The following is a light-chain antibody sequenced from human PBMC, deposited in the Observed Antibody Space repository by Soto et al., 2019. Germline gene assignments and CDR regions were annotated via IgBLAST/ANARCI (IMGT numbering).Light chain of an antibody. V-gene: IGKV1-5*03. CDR3: QQRSNWI. Sequence: DIQMTQSPSTLSGSVGDRVTITCRASQTISSWLAWYQQKPGKAPKLLIYKASTLKSGVPSRFSGSGSGTEFTLTISSLQPDDFATYYCQQRSNWIFGPGTKVDIK. CDR2: KAS. CDR1: QTISSW. J-gene: IGKJ3*01.